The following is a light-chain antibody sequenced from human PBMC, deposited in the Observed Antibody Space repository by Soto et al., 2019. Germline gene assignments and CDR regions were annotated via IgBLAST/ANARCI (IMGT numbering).Light chain of an antibody. Sequence: EIVLTQSPATLSLSPGERATLSCRASQSVSTYVAWYQQKPGQAPRLVLYPASNRATGIPARFSGSGSETDFTLTISSLEPEDFAVYYCQQRDNRPYTFGQGTRLEI. J-gene: IGKJ2*01. CDR2: PAS. CDR3: QQRDNRPYT. CDR1: QSVSTY. V-gene: IGKV3-11*01.